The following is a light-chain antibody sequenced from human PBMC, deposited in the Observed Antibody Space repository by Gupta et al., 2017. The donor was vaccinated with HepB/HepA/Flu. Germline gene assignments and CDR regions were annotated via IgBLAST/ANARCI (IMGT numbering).Light chain of an antibody. J-gene: IGLJ2*01. V-gene: IGLV2-23*02. Sequence: QSALTQPASVSGSLGQSITIPCTGTSRDVGKYDLVSWYQQAPGKAPKLIIYEVAKRPSGMSSRFSGSKSGNTASLTISGLQAGDEADYYCYSYTGSNTYLPFGGGTKLTVL. CDR1: SRDVGKYDL. CDR3: YSYTGSNTYLP. CDR2: EVA.